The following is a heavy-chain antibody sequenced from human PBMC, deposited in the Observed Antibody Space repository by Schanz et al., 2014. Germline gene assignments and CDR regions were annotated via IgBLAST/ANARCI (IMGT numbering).Heavy chain of an antibody. CDR3: ARGGYSSGWYDRDIAHFDY. V-gene: IGHV1-18*01. CDR1: GYTFISYG. Sequence: QVQVVQSGAEVKKPGASVKVSCKASGYTFISYGIKWVRQAPGQGLEWMGWISAYNGHTDYAQKLQGRVTLTTDTSTSTAYMELRSLRSDDTAVYYCARGGYSSGWYDRDIAHFDYWGQGTLVTVSS. J-gene: IGHJ4*02. D-gene: IGHD6-19*01. CDR2: ISAYNGHT.